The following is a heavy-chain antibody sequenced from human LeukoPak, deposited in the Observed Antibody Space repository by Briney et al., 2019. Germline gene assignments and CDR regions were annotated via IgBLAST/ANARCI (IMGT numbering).Heavy chain of an antibody. D-gene: IGHD6-6*01. CDR1: GGSISSYY. CDR2: VFNSGNT. J-gene: IGHJ4*02. Sequence: PSGTLSLTCTVSGGSISSYYWSWIRQPAGKGLEWIGRVFNSGNTYYNPSLKSRVTMSVDTSKNQFSLKLSSVTAADTAVYYCARAGGQLGELDYWGQGTLVIASS. V-gene: IGHV4-4*07. CDR3: ARAGGQLGELDY.